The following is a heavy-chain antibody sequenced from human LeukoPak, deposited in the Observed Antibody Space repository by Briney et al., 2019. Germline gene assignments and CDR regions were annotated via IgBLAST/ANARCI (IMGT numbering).Heavy chain of an antibody. V-gene: IGHV3-23*01. J-gene: IGHJ6*02. CDR2: IGSGSGGTT. Sequence: PGGSLRLSCAASGFTFSSYAMRWVRQAPGKGLEWVSAIGSGSGGTTIYADSVKGRFTISGDNSKNTLYLQMSSLRGEDTAVYYCAKNYESGRGVPYGMDVWGQGTTVTVSS. CDR3: AKNYESGRGVPYGMDV. D-gene: IGHD3-10*01. CDR1: GFTFSSYA.